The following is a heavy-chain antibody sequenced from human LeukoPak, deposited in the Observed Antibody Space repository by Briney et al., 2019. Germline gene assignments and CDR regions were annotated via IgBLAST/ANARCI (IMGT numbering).Heavy chain of an antibody. V-gene: IGHV4-39*07. D-gene: IGHD2-8*01. J-gene: IGHJ5*02. CDR3: ARGLNRRMSWFDP. CDR1: GGSISSSSYY. CDR2: IYYSGST. Sequence: SETLSLTCTVSGGSISSSSYYWGWIRQPPGKGLEWIGSIYYSGSTYYNPSLKSRVTISVDTSKNQFSLKLSSVTAADTAVYYCARGLNRRMSWFDPWGQGTLVTVSS.